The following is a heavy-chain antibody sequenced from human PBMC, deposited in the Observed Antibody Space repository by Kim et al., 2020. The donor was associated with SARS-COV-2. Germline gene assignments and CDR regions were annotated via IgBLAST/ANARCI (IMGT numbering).Heavy chain of an antibody. CDR2: STI. Sequence: STIYYADSVKGRFTISRDNAKNSLYLQMNSLRAEDTAVYYCARGAGRLDYCGQGTLVTVSS. J-gene: IGHJ4*02. V-gene: IGHV3-48*04. D-gene: IGHD6-19*01. CDR3: ARGAGRLDY.